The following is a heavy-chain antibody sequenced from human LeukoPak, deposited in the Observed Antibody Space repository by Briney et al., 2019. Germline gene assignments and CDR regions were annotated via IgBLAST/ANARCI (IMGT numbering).Heavy chain of an antibody. V-gene: IGHV1-69*04. J-gene: IGHJ6*02. CDR1: GGTFSSYA. D-gene: IGHD3-10*01. CDR3: ARDRQYYYGSGSYKSAGAPDHYYYGMDV. CDR2: IIPILGIA. Sequence: GASVKVSCKASGGTFSSYAISWVRQAPGQGLEWMGRIIPILGIANYAQKFQGRVTITADKSTSTAYMELSSLRSEDTAVYYCARDRQYYYGSGSYKSAGAPDHYYYGMDVWGQGTTVTVSS.